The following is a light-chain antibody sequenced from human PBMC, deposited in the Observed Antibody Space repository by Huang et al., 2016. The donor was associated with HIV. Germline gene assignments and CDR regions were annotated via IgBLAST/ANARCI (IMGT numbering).Light chain of an antibody. CDR1: QDISMY. V-gene: IGKV1-33*01. CDR2: DSS. Sequence: DIQMTQSPSSLSASVGDRVTITCQASQDISMYLDWYQQKPGKAPKRLIYDSSNLVTGVPSRFSGSGSGTDFTFTISSLQPEDIATYYCQQYNNLPPLTFGGGTKVEIK. CDR3: QQYNNLPPLT. J-gene: IGKJ4*01.